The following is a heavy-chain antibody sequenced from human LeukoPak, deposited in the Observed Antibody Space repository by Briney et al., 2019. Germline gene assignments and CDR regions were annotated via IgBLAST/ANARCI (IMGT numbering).Heavy chain of an antibody. CDR3: TVSRVRAVAARDY. Sequence: GGSLRLSCTASGFTFGDYAMSWVRQAPGKGLECVGFIRSKAYGGTTEYAASVKGRFTISRDDSKSIAYLQMNSLKTEDTAVYYCTVSRVRAVAARDYWGRGTLVTVSS. J-gene: IGHJ4*02. CDR1: GFTFGDYA. V-gene: IGHV3-49*04. CDR2: IRSKAYGGTT. D-gene: IGHD6-19*01.